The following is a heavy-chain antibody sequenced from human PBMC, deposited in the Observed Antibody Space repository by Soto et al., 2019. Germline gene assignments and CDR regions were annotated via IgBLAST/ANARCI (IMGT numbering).Heavy chain of an antibody. Sequence: QVQLVQSGAEEKKPGSSVKISCKASGGTISSYAISWVRQAPGQGLEWMGGIIAILGKANYAEKFQGRVTITADESTSTAYMELSSLRSEDTAVYYCARERGGAIIVGVTGTFDVWGQGTLVTVSS. V-gene: IGHV1-69*01. D-gene: IGHD3-22*01. CDR1: GGTISSYA. J-gene: IGHJ3*01. CDR2: IIAILGKA. CDR3: ARERGGAIIVGVTGTFDV.